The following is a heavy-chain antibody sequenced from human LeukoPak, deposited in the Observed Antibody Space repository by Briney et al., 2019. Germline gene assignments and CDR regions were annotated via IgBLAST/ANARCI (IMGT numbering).Heavy chain of an antibody. D-gene: IGHD3-10*01. Sequence: ASVKVSSKASGYTFTSYGISWVRQAPGQGLEWMGWISAYNGKTNYAQKLQGRVTMTTDTSTSTAYMELRRLRSDGTAVYYCARTWFGELLGYVFDYWGQGTLVTVSS. J-gene: IGHJ4*02. CDR1: GYTFTSYG. CDR3: ARTWFGELLGYVFDY. V-gene: IGHV1-18*04. CDR2: ISAYNGKT.